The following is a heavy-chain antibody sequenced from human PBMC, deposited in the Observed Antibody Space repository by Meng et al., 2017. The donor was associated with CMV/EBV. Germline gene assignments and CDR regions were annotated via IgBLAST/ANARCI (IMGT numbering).Heavy chain of an antibody. J-gene: IGHJ4*02. V-gene: IGHV3-21*04. Sequence: GESLKISCAASGFTFSSYSMNWVRQAPGKGLEWVSSISSSSSYIYYADSVKGRFTISRDNAKNSLYLQMNSLRAEDTAVYYCAKVRVVVVPAARYFDYWGQGTLVTVSS. CDR1: GFTFSSYS. D-gene: IGHD2-2*01. CDR2: ISSSSSYI. CDR3: AKVRVVVVPAARYFDY.